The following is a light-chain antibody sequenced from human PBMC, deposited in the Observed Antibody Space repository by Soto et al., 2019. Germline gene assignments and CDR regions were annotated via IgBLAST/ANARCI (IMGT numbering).Light chain of an antibody. J-gene: IGLJ1*01. V-gene: IGLV2-14*01. CDR1: NSDVGAYNY. CDR2: DVS. CDR3: SSYTASTTYV. Sequence: QSVLTQPASVSGSPGQSITISCTGTNSDVGAYNYVSWYQHHPGEAPKIIIYDVSDRPSGFSNRFSGSKSGNTASLTISGLQAEDEADYYCSSYTASTTYVFGTGTKVTVL.